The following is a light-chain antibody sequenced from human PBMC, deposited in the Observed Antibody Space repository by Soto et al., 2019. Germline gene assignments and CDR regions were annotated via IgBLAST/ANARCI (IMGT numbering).Light chain of an antibody. CDR3: RQRSNLPST. Sequence: EIVLTQSPATLSLSPGDRATLSCRASQSVSGYLAWYQQKPGQAPRLLVYEASNRATGIPARVSASGSEKDFPLAIDSLLPEEFAVYYCRQRSNLPSTFGGGTKVEI. J-gene: IGKJ4*02. CDR2: EAS. V-gene: IGKV3-11*01. CDR1: QSVSGY.